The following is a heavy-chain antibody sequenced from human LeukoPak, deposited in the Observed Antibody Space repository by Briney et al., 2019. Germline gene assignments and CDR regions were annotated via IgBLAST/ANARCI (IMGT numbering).Heavy chain of an antibody. Sequence: GGSLRLSCAASGFSFSSYWMHWVRHAPGKGLVWVSRINTDGSTTTYADSMKGRFTISRDNAKNTLYLQMNSLRAEDTAVYYCASFFAGYWGQGTLVTVSS. CDR1: GFSFSSYW. J-gene: IGHJ4*02. D-gene: IGHD2/OR15-2a*01. V-gene: IGHV3-74*01. CDR2: INTDGSTT. CDR3: ASFFAGY.